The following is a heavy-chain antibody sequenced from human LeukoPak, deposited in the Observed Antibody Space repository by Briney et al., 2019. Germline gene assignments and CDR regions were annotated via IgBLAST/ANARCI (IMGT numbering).Heavy chain of an antibody. D-gene: IGHD3-10*01. CDR1: GFTFSSYW. Sequence: PGGSLRLSCAASGFTFSSYWMSWVRQAPGKGLEWVANIKQDGSEKYYVDSVKGRFTISRDNAKNSLYLQMNSLRAEDTAVYYCARDPGSYYGSGSRYYYYYMDVWGKGTTVTVSS. CDR3: ARDPGSYYGSGSRYYYYYMDV. J-gene: IGHJ6*03. CDR2: IKQDGSEK. V-gene: IGHV3-7*01.